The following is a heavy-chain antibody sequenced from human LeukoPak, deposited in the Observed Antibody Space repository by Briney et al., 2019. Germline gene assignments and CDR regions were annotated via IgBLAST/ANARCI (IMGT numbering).Heavy chain of an antibody. CDR1: GGSFSGYY. CDR2: IYHSGST. D-gene: IGHD3-22*01. CDR3: ARGDEYYYDSRFDY. J-gene: IGHJ4*02. V-gene: IGHV4-34*01. Sequence: PSETLSLTCAVYGGSFSGYYWSCIRQPPGKGLEWIGEIYHSGSTNYNPSLKSRVTISVDTSKNQFSLKLSSVTAADTAAYYCARGDEYYYDSRFDYWGQGTLVTVSS.